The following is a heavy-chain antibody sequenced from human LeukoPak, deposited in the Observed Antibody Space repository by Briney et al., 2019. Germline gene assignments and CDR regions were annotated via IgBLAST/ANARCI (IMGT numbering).Heavy chain of an antibody. CDR3: AIWYSSGWYEVPRWFDP. Sequence: SETLSLTCTVSGGSISGYYWSWIRQPPGKGLEWIGYISYSGSTNYDPSLKSRVTISVDTSKNQFSLKLTSVTAADTAVYYCAIWYSSGWYEVPRWFDPWGQGTLVTVSS. CDR1: GGSISGYY. J-gene: IGHJ5*02. D-gene: IGHD6-19*01. V-gene: IGHV4-59*08. CDR2: ISYSGST.